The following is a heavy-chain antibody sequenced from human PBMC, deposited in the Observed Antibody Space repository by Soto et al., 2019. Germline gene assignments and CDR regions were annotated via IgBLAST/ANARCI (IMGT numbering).Heavy chain of an antibody. CDR3: ARGGDNWNYYYYCMDV. CDR1: GYTFTSYG. D-gene: IGHD1-20*01. V-gene: IGHV1-18*01. Sequence: QVQLMQSGAEVKKPGASVKVSCKASGYTFTSYGISWVRQAPGQGLEWMGWISGYNGNTNYAQKVQGRVTMTTDTYTSTAYMELRSLRSDDTAVYYCARGGDNWNYYYYCMDVWGQGTTVTVSS. J-gene: IGHJ6*02. CDR2: ISGYNGNT.